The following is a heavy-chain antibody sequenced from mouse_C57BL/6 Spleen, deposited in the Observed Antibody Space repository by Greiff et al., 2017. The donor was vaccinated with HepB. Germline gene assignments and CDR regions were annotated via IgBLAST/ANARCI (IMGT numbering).Heavy chain of an antibody. CDR1: GFSLTSYG. D-gene: IGHD1-1*01. Sequence: QVQLQQSGPGLVQPSQSLSITCTVSGFSLTSYGVHWVRQSPGKGLEWLGVIWRGGSTDYNAAFMSRLSITKDNCKSQVFFKMNSLQADDTAIYYCAKNVPYGSSSYAMDYWGQGTSVTVSS. CDR2: IWRGGST. V-gene: IGHV2-5*01. CDR3: AKNVPYGSSSYAMDY. J-gene: IGHJ4*01.